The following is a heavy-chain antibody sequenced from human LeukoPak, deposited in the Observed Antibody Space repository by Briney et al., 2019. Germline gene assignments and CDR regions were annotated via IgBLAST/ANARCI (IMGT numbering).Heavy chain of an antibody. J-gene: IGHJ5*02. D-gene: IGHD3-3*01. CDR1: GWSFSGYY. V-gene: IGHV4-34*01. Sequence: SETLSLTCAVYGWSFSGYYWSWIRQPPGKGLEWIGEINHSGSTNYNPSLKSRVTISVDTSKNQFSLKLSSVTAADTAVYYCARGRTKHTIFGPAAGPWGQGTLVTVSS. CDR3: ARGRTKHTIFGPAAGP. CDR2: INHSGST.